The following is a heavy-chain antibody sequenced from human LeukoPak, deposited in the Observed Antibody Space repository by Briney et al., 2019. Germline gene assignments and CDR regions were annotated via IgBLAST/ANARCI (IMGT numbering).Heavy chain of an antibody. Sequence: SETLSLTCAVYGGSFSGYYWSWIRQPPGKGLEWIGEINHSGSTNYNPSLKSRVTISVDTSKNQFSLKLSSVTAADTAVYYCARGGRMVRVIRGPFVDVWGQGTTVTVSS. CDR2: INHSGST. D-gene: IGHD3-10*01. J-gene: IGHJ6*02. CDR3: ARGGRMVRVIRGPFVDV. CDR1: GGSFSGYY. V-gene: IGHV4-34*01.